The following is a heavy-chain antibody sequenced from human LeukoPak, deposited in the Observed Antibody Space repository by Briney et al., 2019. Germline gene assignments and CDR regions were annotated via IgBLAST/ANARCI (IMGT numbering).Heavy chain of an antibody. D-gene: IGHD6-19*01. V-gene: IGHV3-21*01. J-gene: IGHJ4*02. CDR3: ARDRTGIAVAGQGGFDY. CDR1: GFTFSSYS. CDR2: ISSSSSYI. Sequence: PGGSLRLSCAASGFTFSSYSMNWVRQAPGKGLEWVSSISSSSSYIYYADSVKGRFTICRDNAKNSLYLQMNSLRAEDTAVYYCARDRTGIAVAGQGGFDYWGQGTLVTVSS.